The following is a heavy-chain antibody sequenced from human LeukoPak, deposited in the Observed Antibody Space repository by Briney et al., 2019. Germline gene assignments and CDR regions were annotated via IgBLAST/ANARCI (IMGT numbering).Heavy chain of an antibody. CDR1: GGSISSYY. J-gene: IGHJ4*02. D-gene: IGHD1-7*01. Sequence: SETLSLTCTVSGGSISSYYWSWIRQPPGKGLEWIGSIYYSGSTYYNPSLKSRVTISVDTSKNQFSLKLSSVTAADTAVYYCARGRDWNYDFDYWGQGTLVTVSS. CDR3: ARGRDWNYDFDY. V-gene: IGHV4-59*08. CDR2: IYYSGST.